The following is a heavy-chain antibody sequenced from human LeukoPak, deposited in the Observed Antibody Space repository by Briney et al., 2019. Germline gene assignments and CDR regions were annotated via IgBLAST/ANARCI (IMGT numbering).Heavy chain of an antibody. CDR2: IYYSGST. CDR1: GGSISSYY. D-gene: IGHD3-22*01. Sequence: PSETLSLTCTVSGGSISSYYWSWIRQPPGKGLEWIGYIYYSGSTNYNPSLKSRVTISVDTSKDQFSLKLSSVTAADTAVYYCARRRYYYDSSGREFDYWGQGTQVTVSS. V-gene: IGHV4-59*01. CDR3: ARRRYYYDSSGREFDY. J-gene: IGHJ4*02.